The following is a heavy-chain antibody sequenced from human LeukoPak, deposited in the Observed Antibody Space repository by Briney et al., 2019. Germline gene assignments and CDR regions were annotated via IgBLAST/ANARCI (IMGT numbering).Heavy chain of an antibody. CDR3: ARLNVRPAMIRGVLDY. V-gene: IGHV4-39*07. J-gene: IGHJ4*02. Sequence: SETLSLTCTVSGGSISSSYYYWVWIRQPPGKGLEWIGSIYYSGSTYYNPSLKSRVTISVDTSKNHFSLKLSSVTAADTALYYCARLNVRPAMIRGVLDYWGQGTLVTVSS. CDR1: GGSISSSYYY. D-gene: IGHD3-10*01. CDR2: IYYSGST.